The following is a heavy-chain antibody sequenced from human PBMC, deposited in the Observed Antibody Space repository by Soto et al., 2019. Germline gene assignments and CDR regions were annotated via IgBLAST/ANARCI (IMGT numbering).Heavy chain of an antibody. Sequence: GGSLRLSCAASGFTFSTYGMHWVRQAPGKGLEWVAAISYDGSNKYYADSVKGRFTISRDNSKNTLYLQMNSLRAEDTAVYYCAKRYSSAWYYFDYWGQGALVTVSS. CDR1: GFTFSTYG. CDR2: ISYDGSNK. V-gene: IGHV3-30*18. CDR3: AKRYSSAWYYFDY. J-gene: IGHJ4*02. D-gene: IGHD6-19*01.